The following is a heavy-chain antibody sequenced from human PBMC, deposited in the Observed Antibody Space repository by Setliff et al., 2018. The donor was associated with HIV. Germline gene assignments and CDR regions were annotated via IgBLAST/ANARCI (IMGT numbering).Heavy chain of an antibody. Sequence: PGGSLRLSCAASGFTFSSYAMHWVRQAPGKGLEWVAVISYDGSNKYYADSVKGRFTISRDNSKNTLYLQMNSLRAEDTAVYYCARDLVTYYDSSGYDYWGQGTLVTSPQ. J-gene: IGHJ4*02. CDR3: ARDLVTYYDSSGYDY. CDR1: GFTFSSYA. CDR2: ISYDGSNK. D-gene: IGHD3-22*01. V-gene: IGHV3-30*04.